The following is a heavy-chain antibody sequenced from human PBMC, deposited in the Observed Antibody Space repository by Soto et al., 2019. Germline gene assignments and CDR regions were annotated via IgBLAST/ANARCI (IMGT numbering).Heavy chain of an antibody. J-gene: IGHJ4*02. Sequence: SETLSLTCTVSRASISSGSYYWAWIRQSPGKGLEWIGSTSYTGTTYYNPSLKSRVTVSVDMSKNQFFLRLNSVTAADTAVYYCGSRPGYGLVDRCFDYWGQGTLVTVSS. CDR1: RASISSGSYY. V-gene: IGHV4-39*01. CDR3: GSRPGYGLVDRCFDY. D-gene: IGHD5-12*01. CDR2: TSYTGTT.